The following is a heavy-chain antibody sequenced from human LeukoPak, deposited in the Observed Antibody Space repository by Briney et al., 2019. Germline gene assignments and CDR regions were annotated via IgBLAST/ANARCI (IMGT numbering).Heavy chain of an antibody. CDR3: ARDGGYTNGHPFDY. Sequence: PGGSLRLSCAASGFTFSSHSIHCVRQAPGKGLEWVALISNDGRQYYADSVKGRFTITRDNSKNTVYLQMNSLSVEDTAVYFCARDGGYTNGHPFDYWGQGTLVTVSS. V-gene: IGHV3-30*04. J-gene: IGHJ4*02. D-gene: IGHD2-8*01. CDR1: GFTFSSHS. CDR2: ISNDGRQ.